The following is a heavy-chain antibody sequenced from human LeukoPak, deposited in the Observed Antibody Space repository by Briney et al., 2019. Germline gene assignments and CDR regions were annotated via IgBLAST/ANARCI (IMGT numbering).Heavy chain of an antibody. D-gene: IGHD3-9*01. CDR1: GYTFTSYA. V-gene: IGHV1-18*01. CDR2: ISAYNGNT. J-gene: IGHJ4*02. Sequence: ASVKVSCKASGYTFTSYAISWVRQAPGQGLEWMGWISAYNGNTNYAQKLQGRVTMTTDTSTSTAYMELRSLRSDDTAVYYCARGESYYDILTGYYKGPLDYWGQGTLVTVSS. CDR3: ARGESYYDILTGYYKGPLDY.